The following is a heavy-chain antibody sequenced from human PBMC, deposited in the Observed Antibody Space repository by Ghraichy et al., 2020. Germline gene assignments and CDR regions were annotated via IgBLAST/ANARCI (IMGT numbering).Heavy chain of an antibody. D-gene: IGHD3-3*01. CDR3: ARADYDFWSGFFYY. J-gene: IGHJ4*02. CDR2: IKQDGSEK. CDR1: GFIFSNYW. V-gene: IGHV3-7*01. Sequence: GGSLRLSCAASGFIFSNYWMSWVRQAPGKGLEWVANIKQDGSEKYYVDSVKGRFTIARDNAKNSLYLQMNSLRAEDTAVYYCARADYDFWSGFFYYWGLGTLVTVSS.